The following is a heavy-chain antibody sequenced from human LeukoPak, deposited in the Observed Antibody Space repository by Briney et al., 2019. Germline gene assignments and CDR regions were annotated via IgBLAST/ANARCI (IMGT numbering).Heavy chain of an antibody. Sequence: SQTLSLTCTVSGGSISSGDYYWSWIRQPPGKGLEWIGYIYYSGSTYYNPSLKSRVTISVDTSKNQFSLRLSSVTAADTAVYYCARDVVTVTKGFDIWGQGTMVSVSS. J-gene: IGHJ3*02. D-gene: IGHD4-17*01. V-gene: IGHV4-30-4*01. CDR3: ARDVVTVTKGFDI. CDR1: GGSISSGDYY. CDR2: IYYSGST.